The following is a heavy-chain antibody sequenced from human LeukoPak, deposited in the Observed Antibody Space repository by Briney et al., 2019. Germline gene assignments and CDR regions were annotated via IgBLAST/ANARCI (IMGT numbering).Heavy chain of an antibody. V-gene: IGHV1-69*05. J-gene: IGHJ3*02. CDR3: ARVIAARNDAFDI. CDR1: GGTFSSYA. D-gene: IGHD6-6*01. Sequence: SVKVSCKASGGTFSSYAISWVRQAPGQGLEWMGGIIPIFGTANYAQKFQGRVTITTDESTSTAYMELSSLRSEDTAVYYCARVIAARNDAFDIWGQGTMVTVSS. CDR2: IIPIFGTA.